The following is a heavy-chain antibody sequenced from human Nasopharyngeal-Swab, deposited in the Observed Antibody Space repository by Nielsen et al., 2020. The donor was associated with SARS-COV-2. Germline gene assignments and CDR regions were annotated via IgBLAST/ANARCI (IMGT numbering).Heavy chain of an antibody. D-gene: IGHD1-26*01. CDR1: GVTLSDYY. CDR3: ARDLGWELLYYYGMDV. V-gene: IGHV3-11*04. J-gene: IGHJ6*02. Sequence: GGSLRLSCAASGVTLSDYYMSWIRQAPGKGLEWVSYISSSSSTIYYADSVKGRFTISRDNAKNSLYLQMNSLRDEDTAVYYCARDLGWELLYYYGMDVWGQGTTVTVSS. CDR2: ISSSSSTI.